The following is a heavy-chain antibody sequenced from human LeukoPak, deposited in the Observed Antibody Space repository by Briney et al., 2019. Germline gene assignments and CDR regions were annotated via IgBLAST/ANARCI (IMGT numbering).Heavy chain of an antibody. V-gene: IGHV4-39*07. J-gene: IGHJ4*02. CDR1: GVSISNNNYH. Sequence: SETLSLTCTVSGVSISNNNYHWGWIRQPPGKGLEWIGSIYYSGSTYYNPSLKSRVTISVDTSKNQFSLKLSSVTAADTAVCYCARGRYYGSGSYLSYFDYWGQGTLVTVSS. D-gene: IGHD3-10*01. CDR2: IYYSGST. CDR3: ARGRYYGSGSYLSYFDY.